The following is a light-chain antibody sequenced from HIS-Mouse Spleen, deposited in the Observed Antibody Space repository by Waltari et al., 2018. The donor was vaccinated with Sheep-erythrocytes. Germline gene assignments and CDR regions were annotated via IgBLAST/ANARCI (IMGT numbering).Light chain of an antibody. Sequence: QSALTQPRSVSGSPGQSVTISCTGTSSDVGGYNYVSWYQQHQGKAPKLLIYDCSKRPSGVPDPFSGSKSGNTASLTISGLQAEDEADYYGCSYAGSYNHVFATGTKVTVL. J-gene: IGLJ1*01. CDR3: CSYAGSYNHV. CDR2: DCS. CDR1: SSDVGGYNY. V-gene: IGLV2-11*01.